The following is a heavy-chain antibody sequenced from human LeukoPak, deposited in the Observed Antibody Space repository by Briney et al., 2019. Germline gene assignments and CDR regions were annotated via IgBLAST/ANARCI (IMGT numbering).Heavy chain of an antibody. V-gene: IGHV4-39*01. J-gene: IGHJ3*02. CDR1: GGSISSSSYY. D-gene: IGHD3-22*01. CDR2: IYYSGST. CDR3: ARTRRLLLPPDALDT. Sequence: PSETLSLTCTVSGGSISSSSYYWGWIRQPPGKGLEWIGSIYYSGSTYYNPSLKSRVTISVDTSKNQFSLKLSSVTAADTAVYYRARTRRLLLPPDALDTWGQGTMVTVSS.